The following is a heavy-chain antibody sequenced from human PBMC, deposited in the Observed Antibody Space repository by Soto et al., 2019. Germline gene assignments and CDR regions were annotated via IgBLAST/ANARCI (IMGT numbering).Heavy chain of an antibody. CDR2: INPNSGGT. D-gene: IGHD2-15*01. CDR3: ARVQTLSGHCSGGSCYSSDYYGMDV. J-gene: IGHJ6*02. CDR1: GYTFTGYY. Sequence: GASEKVSCTASGYTFTGYYMHWVRQAPGQGLEWMGWINPNSGGTNYAQKFQGRVTMTRDTSISTAYMELSRLRSDDTAVYYCARVQTLSGHCSGGSCYSSDYYGMDVWGQGTTVTVS. V-gene: IGHV1-2*02.